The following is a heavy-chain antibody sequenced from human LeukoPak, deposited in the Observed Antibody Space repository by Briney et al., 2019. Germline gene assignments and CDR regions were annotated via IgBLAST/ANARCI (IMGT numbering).Heavy chain of an antibody. V-gene: IGHV1-46*01. J-gene: IGHJ3*02. CDR1: GYTFTSYY. CDR3: ALSACGGDCYSPDYAFDI. CDR2: INPSGGST. Sequence: ASVKVSCKASGYTFTSYYMHWVRQAPGQGLEWMGIINPSGGSTSYAQKFQGRVTMTRDTSTSTAYMELSRLRSDDTAVYYCALSACGGDCYSPDYAFDIWGQGTMVTVSS. D-gene: IGHD2-21*02.